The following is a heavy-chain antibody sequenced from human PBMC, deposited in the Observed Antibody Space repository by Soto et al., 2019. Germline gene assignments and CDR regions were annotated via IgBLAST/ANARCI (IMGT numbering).Heavy chain of an antibody. CDR2: IYSGGST. Sequence: EVQLVESGGGLVQPGGSLRLSCAASGFTVSSNYMSWVRQAPGKGLEWVSVIYSGGSTYYADSVKGRFTIFRHNSNNTLYLQMNSLRAEDTAVYDCARDPYYDSSGYLASYGMDVWGQGTTVTVSS. J-gene: IGHJ6*02. CDR1: GFTVSSNY. D-gene: IGHD3-22*01. CDR3: ARDPYYDSSGYLASYGMDV. V-gene: IGHV3-53*04.